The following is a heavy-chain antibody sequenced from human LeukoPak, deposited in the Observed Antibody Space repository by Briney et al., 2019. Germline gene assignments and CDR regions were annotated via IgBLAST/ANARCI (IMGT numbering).Heavy chain of an antibody. CDR3: ARDSSSSSDAFDI. CDR2: IHYSGST. Sequence: SETLSLTCTVSGGSISSYYWSWIRQPPGKGLEWIGYIHYSGSTNYNPSLKSRVTISVDTSKNQFSLKLNSMTAADTAVYYCARDSSSSSDAFDIWGQGTMVTVSS. D-gene: IGHD6-13*01. V-gene: IGHV4-59*01. J-gene: IGHJ3*02. CDR1: GGSISSYY.